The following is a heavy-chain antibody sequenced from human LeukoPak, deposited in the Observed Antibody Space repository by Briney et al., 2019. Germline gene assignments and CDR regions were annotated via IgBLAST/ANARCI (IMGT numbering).Heavy chain of an antibody. V-gene: IGHV4-39*07. CDR1: GNFSTSTIYY. CDR3: AREYSLYRSGWLLDY. Sequence: SENLSPTCTVPGNFSTSTIYYWGWIRQPPGKGLEWIGSIDYSGRTYYNPSLKRRPTISLDTSTNQFSLKLTSVTAADTAVFYCAREYSLYRSGWLLDYWGQGTLVTVSS. D-gene: IGHD6-19*01. CDR2: IDYSGRT. J-gene: IGHJ4*02.